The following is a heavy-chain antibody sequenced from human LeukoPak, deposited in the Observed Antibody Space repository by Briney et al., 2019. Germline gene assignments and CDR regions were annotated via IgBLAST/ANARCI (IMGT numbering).Heavy chain of an antibody. CDR3: AKHVDIGFHHSHWFDP. D-gene: IGHD2-15*01. J-gene: IGHJ5*02. CDR2: ISDNGETT. Sequence: GGSLRLSCAASGFTFSDYAMSWVRQAPGKGLEWVSAISDNGETTHYADSVKGRITISRDNSRDTLFLQMNSLRAEDTAVYYCAKHVDIGFHHSHWFDPWGQGTLVTVSS. CDR1: GFTFSDYA. V-gene: IGHV3-23*01.